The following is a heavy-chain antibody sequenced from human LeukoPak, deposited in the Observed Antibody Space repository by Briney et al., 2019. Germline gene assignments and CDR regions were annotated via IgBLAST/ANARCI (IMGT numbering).Heavy chain of an antibody. CDR1: GDSVSSNSAA. V-gene: IGHV6-1*01. CDR3: ARGNYYDSSGYWGPKYYFDY. CDR2: TYYRSKLYN. J-gene: IGHJ4*02. D-gene: IGHD3-22*01. Sequence: SQTLSLTCAISGDSVSSNSAAWNWIRQSPSRGLEWLGRTYYRSKLYNDYAVSVKSRITINPDTSKNQFSLQLSSVTPEDTAVYYCARGNYYDSSGYWGPKYYFDYWGQGTLVTVSS.